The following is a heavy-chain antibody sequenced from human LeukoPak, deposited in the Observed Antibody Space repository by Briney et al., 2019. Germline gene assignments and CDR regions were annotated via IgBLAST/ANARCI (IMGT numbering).Heavy chain of an antibody. V-gene: IGHV4-61*02. Sequence: SETLSLTCTVSGGSISSGSYYWSWIRQPAGKGLEWIGRIYTSGSTNYNPSLKSRVTISVDTSKNQFSLKLSSVTAADTAVYYCALAGIAAAGTKPGHYFDYWGQGTLVTVSS. CDR1: GGSISSGSYY. CDR2: IYTSGST. D-gene: IGHD6-13*01. J-gene: IGHJ4*02. CDR3: ALAGIAAAGTKPGHYFDY.